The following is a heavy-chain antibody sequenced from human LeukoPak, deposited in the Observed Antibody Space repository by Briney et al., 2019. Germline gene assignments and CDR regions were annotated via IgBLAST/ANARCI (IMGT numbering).Heavy chain of an antibody. V-gene: IGHV4-4*02. CDR2: VHLDGRT. Sequence: SRTLSLTCDVSAGSVTTTNWWTWVRQPPGKGLEWIGEVHLDGRTNYNPSLRSRLTMSVDLSENHVSLKLTCVTAADTAVYYCAREGGYFRPLDYSGQGTLVTVSS. CDR3: AREGGYFRPLDY. D-gene: IGHD3-22*01. CDR1: AGSVTTTNW. J-gene: IGHJ4*02.